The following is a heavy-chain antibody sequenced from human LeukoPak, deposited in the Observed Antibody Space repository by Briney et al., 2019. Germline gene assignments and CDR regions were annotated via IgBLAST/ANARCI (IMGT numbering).Heavy chain of an antibody. J-gene: IGHJ4*02. CDR1: GGSFSGYY. D-gene: IGHD2-2*02. Sequence: MPSETLSLTCAVYGGSFSGYYWSWIRQPPGKGLEWIGEINHSGSTNYNPSLKSRVTISVDTSKNQFSLKLSSVTAADTAVYYCARESDRCSSTSCYSLFDYWGQGTLVTVSS. V-gene: IGHV4-34*01. CDR3: ARESDRCSSTSCYSLFDY. CDR2: INHSGST.